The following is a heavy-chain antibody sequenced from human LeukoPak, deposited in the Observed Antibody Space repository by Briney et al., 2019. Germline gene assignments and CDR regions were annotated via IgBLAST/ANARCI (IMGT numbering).Heavy chain of an antibody. V-gene: IGHV3-48*01. CDR1: GFTFSSYS. D-gene: IGHD4-23*01. Sequence: PGGSLRLSCAASGFTFSSYSMNWVRQAPGQGLEWVSCISSSSSTIYYADSVKGRFTISRDNAKNSLYLQMNSLRAEDTAVYYCARDLYGGHDYWGQGTLVTVSS. CDR3: ARDLYGGHDY. CDR2: ISSSSSTI. J-gene: IGHJ4*02.